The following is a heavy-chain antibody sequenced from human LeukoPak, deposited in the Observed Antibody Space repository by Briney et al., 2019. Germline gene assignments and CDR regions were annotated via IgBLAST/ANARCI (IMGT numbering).Heavy chain of an antibody. CDR1: GYTFTSYA. J-gene: IGHJ4*02. CDR3: ATDSSGWDY. Sequence: AAVRVSCKASGYTFTSYAMNWVRQAPGPGLEWVGWINHNSGGTNYAQTFQGWVTMTRDTTLSTAYMEQSRLRYDDTPVYYCATDSSGWDYWGQGTLVTASS. CDR2: INHNSGGT. D-gene: IGHD6-19*01. V-gene: IGHV1-2*04.